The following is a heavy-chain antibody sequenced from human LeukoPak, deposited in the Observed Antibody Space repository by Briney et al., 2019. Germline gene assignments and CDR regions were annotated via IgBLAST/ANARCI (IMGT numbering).Heavy chain of an antibody. Sequence: SVKVSCKASGGTFSSYAISWVRQAPGQGLEWMGGIIPIFGTANYAQKFQGRVTITAGESTSTAYMELSSLRSEDTAVYYCAAAVPAPYYYYYYMDVWGQGTLVTVSS. CDR3: AAAVPAPYYYYYYMDV. CDR2: IIPIFGTA. CDR1: GGTFSSYA. D-gene: IGHD6-13*01. V-gene: IGHV1-69*13. J-gene: IGHJ6*03.